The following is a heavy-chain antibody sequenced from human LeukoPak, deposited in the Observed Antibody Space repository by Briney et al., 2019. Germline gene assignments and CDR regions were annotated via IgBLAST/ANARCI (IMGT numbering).Heavy chain of an antibody. J-gene: IGHJ3*01. CDR2: ISTSGRNI. V-gene: IGHV3-48*03. CDR1: GFPFSTYE. CDR3: ARAVSGFTQGAFDV. D-gene: IGHD1-26*01. Sequence: GGSLRLSCAASGFPFSTYEMNWVREAPGKGLEWVSYISTSGRNIYYADSVKGRFTISRDNAKNSLYLQMNSLRVEGTAVYYCARAVSGFTQGAFDVWGQGTMVTVSS.